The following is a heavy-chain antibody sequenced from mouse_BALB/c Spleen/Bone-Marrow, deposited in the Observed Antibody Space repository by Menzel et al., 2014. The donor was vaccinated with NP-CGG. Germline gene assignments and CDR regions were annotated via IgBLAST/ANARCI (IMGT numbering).Heavy chain of an antibody. CDR1: GFIFSSFG. CDR3: ARIPYY. V-gene: IGHV5-6*01. CDR2: ITSGGSST. Sequence: EVKLMESGGDLVKPGGSLKLSCAASGFIFSSFGMSWVRQTPDKRLEWVATITSGGSSTYYPDSLKGRFTIPRDDAKNTLYLQMSSLKSEDTAMYYCARIPYYWGQGTTLTVSS. J-gene: IGHJ2*01.